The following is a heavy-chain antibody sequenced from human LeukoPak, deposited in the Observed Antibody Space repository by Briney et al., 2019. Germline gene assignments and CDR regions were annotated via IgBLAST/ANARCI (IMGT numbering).Heavy chain of an antibody. CDR3: ARDAGGNSGDYYFDY. CDR1: GFTFRDYY. V-gene: IGHV3-11*06. Sequence: GGSLRLSCVASGFTFRDYYMSWIRRAPGKGLEWVSYISSSSSYIDYADSVKGRFTISRDNAKNTLYLQMNSLRAEDTAVYYCARDAGGNSGDYYFDYWGQGTLVTVSS. D-gene: IGHD4-23*01. J-gene: IGHJ4*02. CDR2: ISSSSSYI.